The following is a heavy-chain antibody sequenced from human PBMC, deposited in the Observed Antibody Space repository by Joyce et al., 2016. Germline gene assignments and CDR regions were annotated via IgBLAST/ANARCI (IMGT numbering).Heavy chain of an antibody. Sequence: QVQLVQSGAEVKKSGSSVKFSCKASGGTFSNYAISWVRQAPGQGLEWMGGIIPMFHTANYAQKFQGRVTITADESTSTAYMELSTLRFEDTAVYFCARGRYYFDIHVWGQGTTVTVSS. V-gene: IGHV1-69*12. CDR3: ARGRYYFDIHV. CDR1: GGTFSNYA. CDR2: IIPMFHTA. J-gene: IGHJ6*02.